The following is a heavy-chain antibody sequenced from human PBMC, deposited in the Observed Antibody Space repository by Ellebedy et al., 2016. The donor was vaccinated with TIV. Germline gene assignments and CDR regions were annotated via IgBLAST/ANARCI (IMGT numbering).Heavy chain of an antibody. V-gene: IGHV3-20*04. Sequence: GESLKISCAASGFTFDDYGMSWVRQAPGKGLEWVSGINWKGGSTGYADPVKGRFTISRDNVKNSLYLQMNSLRAEDTALYYCARRIVGATRGWFDPWGQGTLVTVSS. J-gene: IGHJ5*02. CDR2: INWKGGST. CDR1: GFTFDDYG. D-gene: IGHD1-26*01. CDR3: ARRIVGATRGWFDP.